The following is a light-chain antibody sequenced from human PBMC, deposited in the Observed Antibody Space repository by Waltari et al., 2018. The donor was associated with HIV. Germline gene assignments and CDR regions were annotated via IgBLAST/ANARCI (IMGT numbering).Light chain of an antibody. CDR3: ATWDVSLNGYVL. Sequence: QSVLTQPPSASGTPGQRVTISCSGSSSNIGTNIVSWYHHLPPTAPNLLIYNNNRRSSGVPCRFSGSKSGTSASLAISGLQSEDEADYYCATWDVSLNGYVLFGGGTKVTVL. J-gene: IGLJ2*01. CDR1: SSNIGTNI. V-gene: IGLV1-44*01. CDR2: NNN.